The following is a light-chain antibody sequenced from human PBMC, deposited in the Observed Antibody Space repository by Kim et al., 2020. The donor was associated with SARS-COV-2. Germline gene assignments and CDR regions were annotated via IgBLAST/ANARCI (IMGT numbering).Light chain of an antibody. J-gene: IGLJ1*01. Sequence: QSYSTCCTGISNDVARYDYVSCHNQTHGGDPKLLIYDVHERPTGVSNRFSGSLAGYTAFLFISGLRPEDEADYYCSSHTTSSTYVFGTGTKVTVL. CDR2: DVH. CDR3: SSHTTSSTYV. V-gene: IGLV2-14*04. CDR1: SNDVARYDY.